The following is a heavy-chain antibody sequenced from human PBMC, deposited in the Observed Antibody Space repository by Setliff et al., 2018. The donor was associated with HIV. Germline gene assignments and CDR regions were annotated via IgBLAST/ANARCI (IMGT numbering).Heavy chain of an antibody. CDR3: ARAAAGNTGPFDL. D-gene: IGHD4-17*01. CDR1: GGSFSGYY. V-gene: IGHV4-59*10. J-gene: IGHJ4*02. CDR2: VSSRGDT. Sequence: PSETLSLTCGIYGGSFSGYYWGWIRQPAGKGLEWIGRVSSRGDTNYNPSLKSRVTMSVDTSKNQFSLKLTSVTASDTAVYYCARAAAGNTGPFDLWGQGSPVTVSS.